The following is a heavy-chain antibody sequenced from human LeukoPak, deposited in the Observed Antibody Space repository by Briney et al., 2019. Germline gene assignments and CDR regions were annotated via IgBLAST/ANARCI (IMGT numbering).Heavy chain of an antibody. Sequence: PGGSLRLSCAASGFTFMTYGMNWVRQAPGKGLEWLSSITTSGFYTYYADSVKGRFTISRDTANNSLYLQMNSLRGEDTAVYYCARVRSSGYDLAPFDYWGQGTLVTVSS. CDR3: ARVRSSGYDLAPFDY. CDR2: ITTSGFYT. D-gene: IGHD5-12*01. J-gene: IGHJ4*02. CDR1: GFTFMTYG. V-gene: IGHV3-21*01.